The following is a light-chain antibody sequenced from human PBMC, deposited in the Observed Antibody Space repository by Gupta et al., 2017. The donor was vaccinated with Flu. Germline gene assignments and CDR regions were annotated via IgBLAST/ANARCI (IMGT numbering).Light chain of an antibody. Sequence: SALAQPVSVSGSPGQSITISCTGASSDVGRYNFVSWFQQLPGKAPKVIIYEVNYRPSGVSVRFSGSKSGNTASLTISGLQAEDEGDYYCSSYTSNNTVLFGGGTKLTVL. J-gene: IGLJ2*01. CDR3: SSYTSNNTVL. CDR1: SSDVGRYNF. CDR2: EVN. V-gene: IGLV2-14*03.